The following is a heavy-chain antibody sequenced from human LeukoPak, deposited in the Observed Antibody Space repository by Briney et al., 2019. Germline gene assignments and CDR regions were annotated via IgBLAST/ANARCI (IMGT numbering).Heavy chain of an antibody. J-gene: IGHJ6*02. CDR3: ARGRVGFYYGSEKPYYYGLDV. D-gene: IGHD3-10*01. CDR2: INHSGST. V-gene: IGHV4-34*01. Sequence: PSETLSLSCAVFGDVFRNYYWTWIRQPPGKGLEWIGEINHSGSTHYKASLKSRFAISVDTSTNQFSLKLTSLTPADTAVYYCARGRVGFYYGSEKPYYYGLDVWGRGTTVTVSS. CDR1: GDVFRNYY.